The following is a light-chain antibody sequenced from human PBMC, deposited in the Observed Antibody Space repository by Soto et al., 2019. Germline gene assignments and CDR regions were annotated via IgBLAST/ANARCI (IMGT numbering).Light chain of an antibody. CDR3: QHRSNWPLT. CDR2: DAS. CDR1: ESVSSY. Sequence: EIVLTQSPATLSLSPGERATLSCRASESVSSYLAWYQQKPGQAPRLLIYDASNRATGIPARFSGSGSGTDFTLTISSLEPEDFAVYYCQHRSNWPLTFGGGTKVEIK. J-gene: IGKJ4*01. V-gene: IGKV3-11*01.